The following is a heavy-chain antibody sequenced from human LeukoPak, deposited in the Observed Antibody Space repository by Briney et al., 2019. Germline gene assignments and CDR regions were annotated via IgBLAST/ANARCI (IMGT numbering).Heavy chain of an antibody. D-gene: IGHD5-12*01. Sequence: PGGSLRLSCAASGFTFSSYAMSWVRQAPGKGLEWVSAISGSGGSTYYADSVKGRFTISRDNSKNTLYLQMNSLRAEDTAVYYRAKGFYIVATILAFDYWGQGTLVTVSS. J-gene: IGHJ4*02. CDR3: AKGFYIVATILAFDY. CDR2: ISGSGGST. CDR1: GFTFSSYA. V-gene: IGHV3-23*01.